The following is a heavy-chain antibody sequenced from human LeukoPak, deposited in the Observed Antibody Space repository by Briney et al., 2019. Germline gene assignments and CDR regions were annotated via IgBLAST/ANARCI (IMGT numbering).Heavy chain of an antibody. V-gene: IGHV3-74*01. D-gene: IGHD3-10*01. J-gene: IGHJ4*02. Sequence: GGSLRLSCAASGFTFSDYWIHWVRQAPGKGLVWVSRINSDGSITNYADSVKGRFSISRDNAKNTLYLQMSSLRAEDTAVYYCARDRGPRTGFMVREAYDYWGQGTLVTVSS. CDR1: GFTFSDYW. CDR2: INSDGSIT. CDR3: ARDRGPRTGFMVREAYDY.